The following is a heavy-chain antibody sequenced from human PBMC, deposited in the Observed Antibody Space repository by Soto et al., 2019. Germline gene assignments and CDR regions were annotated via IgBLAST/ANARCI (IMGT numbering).Heavy chain of an antibody. CDR3: AKVGRGTADY. Sequence: EVQLLESGGGVVQPGGSLRLSCAASGFIFSSYAMSWVRQAPGKGLEWVSAIRGSGGSTYYADSVKGRFTISRDNSKNTLYLQMNSLSAEDTAVYYCAKVGRGTADYWGQGTLLTVSS. CDR1: GFIFSSYA. J-gene: IGHJ4*02. CDR2: IRGSGGST. V-gene: IGHV3-23*01. D-gene: IGHD3-16*01.